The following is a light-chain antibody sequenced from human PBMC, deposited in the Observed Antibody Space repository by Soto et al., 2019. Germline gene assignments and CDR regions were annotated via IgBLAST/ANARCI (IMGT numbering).Light chain of an antibody. V-gene: IGKV4-1*01. CDR3: EQYYSAPTWT. CDR2: WAS. Sequence: DIVMTQSPDSLAVSLGERATINCKSSQSIFYSSNNKNYLAWFQQKPGQPPKLLIYWASTRESGVPVRFSGSESRKDFTRTISGLQAEDVSVYYCEQYYSAPTWTFGQGTKLEIK. CDR1: QSIFYSSNNKNY. J-gene: IGKJ1*01.